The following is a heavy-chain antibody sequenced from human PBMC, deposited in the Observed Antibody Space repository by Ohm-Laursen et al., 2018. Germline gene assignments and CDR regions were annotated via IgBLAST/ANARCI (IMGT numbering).Heavy chain of an antibody. V-gene: IGHV4-59*01. Sequence: TLSLTCTVSGGSISSYYWSWIRQPPGKGLEWIGYIYYSGSTNYNPSLKSRVTISVDTSKNQFSLKLNSVTAADTAVYYCARYTAPKYYYGMDVWDQGTTVTVSS. CDR3: ARYTAPKYYYGMDV. D-gene: IGHD1-1*01. CDR1: GGSISSYY. CDR2: IYYSGST. J-gene: IGHJ6*02.